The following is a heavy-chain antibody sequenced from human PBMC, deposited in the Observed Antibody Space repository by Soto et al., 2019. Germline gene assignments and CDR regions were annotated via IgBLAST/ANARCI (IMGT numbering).Heavy chain of an antibody. V-gene: IGHV3-64*01. D-gene: IGHD3-3*01. CDR2: ISSNGGST. J-gene: IGHJ4*02. CDR1: GFTFSSYA. CDR3: ARGYDFWSGYYYFDY. Sequence: HHGGSLRLSCAASGFTFSSYAMHWVRQAPGKGLEYVSAISSNGGSTYYANSVKGRFTISRDNSKNTLYLQMGSLRAEDMAVYYCARGYDFWSGYYYFDYWGQGTLVTVS.